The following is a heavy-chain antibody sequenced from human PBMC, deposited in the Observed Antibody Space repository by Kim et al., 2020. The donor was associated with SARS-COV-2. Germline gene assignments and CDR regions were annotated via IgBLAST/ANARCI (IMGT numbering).Heavy chain of an antibody. CDR2: ISWNSGSI. V-gene: IGHV3-9*01. Sequence: GGSLRLSCAASGFTFDDYAMHWVRQAPGKGLEWVSGISWNSGSIGYADSVKGRFTISRDNAKNSLYLQMNSLRAEDTALYYCAKDLGSQGGYWGQGTLVTVSS. D-gene: IGHD3-16*01. CDR3: AKDLGSQGGY. J-gene: IGHJ4*02. CDR1: GFTFDDYA.